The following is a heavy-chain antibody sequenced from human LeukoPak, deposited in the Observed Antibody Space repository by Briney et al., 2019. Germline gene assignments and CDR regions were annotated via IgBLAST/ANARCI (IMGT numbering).Heavy chain of an antibody. CDR3: ARAFSSSWYGPGDC. J-gene: IGHJ4*02. V-gene: IGHV1-2*02. D-gene: IGHD6-13*01. CDR2: INPNSGGT. Sequence: ASVKVSCKASGYTFTGYYIHSVRQAPGQGLEWMGWINPNSGGTNYAQNFQGRVTMTRDTSISTAYMELSRLRSDDTAVYYCARAFSSSWYGPGDCWGQGTLVTVSS. CDR1: GYTFTGYY.